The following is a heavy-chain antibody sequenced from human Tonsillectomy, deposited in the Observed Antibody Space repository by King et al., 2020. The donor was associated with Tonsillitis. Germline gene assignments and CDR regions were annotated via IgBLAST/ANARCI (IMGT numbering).Heavy chain of an antibody. Sequence: VQLQQWGAGLLKSSETLSLTCAVYGGSFSDYFWSWIRQPPGKGLEWIGEIDHNGITNYNPSLKSRVTILVDTSKNQFSLKLPSVTAADTAVCYCSRGGSLYYDSSAKPYYFQYYMDVWGQGTTVTVSS. CDR2: IDHNGIT. J-gene: IGHJ6*03. CDR1: GGSFSDYF. D-gene: IGHD3-22*01. CDR3: SRGGSLYYDSSAKPYYFQYYMDV. V-gene: IGHV4-34*01.